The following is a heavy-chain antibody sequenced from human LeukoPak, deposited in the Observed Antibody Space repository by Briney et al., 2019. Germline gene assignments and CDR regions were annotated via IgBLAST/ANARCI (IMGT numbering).Heavy chain of an antibody. CDR1: GGSISSYY. V-gene: IGHV4-59*01. CDR3: ARSGSYYLGSDFDY. CDR2: IYYSGST. Sequence: SETLSLTCTVSGGSISSYYWSWIRQPPGKGLEWIGYIYYSGSTNYNPSLKSRVTISVDTSTNQFSLKLSSVTAADTAVYYCARSGSYYLGSDFDYWGQGTLVTVSS. J-gene: IGHJ4*02. D-gene: IGHD1-26*01.